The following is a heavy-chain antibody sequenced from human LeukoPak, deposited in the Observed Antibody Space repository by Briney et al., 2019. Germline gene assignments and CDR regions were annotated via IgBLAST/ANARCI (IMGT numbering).Heavy chain of an antibody. CDR1: DGSIFSSNW. CDR2: IFHSGIT. D-gene: IGHD3-10*01. V-gene: IGHV4-4*02. J-gene: IGHJ4*02. Sequence: SETLSLTCAVSDGSIFSSNWWSWVRQPPGKGLEWIGQIFHSGITNYNPSLKSRVTISVDTSKNQFSLKLSSVTAADTAVYYCARDGVVRGSFDYWGQGTLVTVSS. CDR3: ARDGVVRGSFDY.